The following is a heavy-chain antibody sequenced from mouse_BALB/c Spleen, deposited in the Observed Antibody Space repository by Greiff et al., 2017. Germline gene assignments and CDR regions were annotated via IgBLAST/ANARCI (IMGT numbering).Heavy chain of an antibody. CDR2: IDPANGNT. Sequence: EVKLVESGAELVKPGASVKLSCTASGFNIKDTYMHWVKQRPEQGLEWIGRIDPANGNTKYDPKFQGKATITADTSSNTAYLQLSSLTSEDTAVYYCARERYGNYMDYWGQGTSVTVSS. D-gene: IGHD2-10*02. V-gene: IGHV14-3*02. CDR3: ARERYGNYMDY. CDR1: GFNIKDTY. J-gene: IGHJ4*01.